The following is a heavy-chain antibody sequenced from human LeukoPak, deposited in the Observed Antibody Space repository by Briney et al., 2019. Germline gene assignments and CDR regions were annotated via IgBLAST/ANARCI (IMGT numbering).Heavy chain of an antibody. CDR1: GISFRSYG. Sequence: SGGSLRLPCAASGISFRSYGMHWVRQAPGKGLEWVTFIWYDASNKYYAESVKGRFTISRDNSRDTVFLQMNSLRAEDTAIYYCATDISTHYFGSWGQGTLVTVSS. V-gene: IGHV3-30*02. CDR2: IWYDASNK. J-gene: IGHJ4*02. D-gene: IGHD3-9*01. CDR3: ATDISTHYFGS.